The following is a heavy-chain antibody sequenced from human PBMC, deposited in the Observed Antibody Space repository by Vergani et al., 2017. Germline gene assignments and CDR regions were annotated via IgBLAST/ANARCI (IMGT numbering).Heavy chain of an antibody. CDR1: GFTFSSYA. CDR2: IRGSGGST. V-gene: IGHV3-23*01. J-gene: IGHJ6*02. Sequence: EVQLLESGGGLVQPGGSLRLSCAASGFTFSSYAMSWVRQAPGKGLEWVSAIRGSGGSTYYANSVKGRFTISRENSKNTLYLQMNSLRAEDTAVYYCAKDQRDTAMVSSRYYYYGMDVWGQGTTVTVSS. D-gene: IGHD5-18*01. CDR3: AKDQRDTAMVSSRYYYYGMDV.